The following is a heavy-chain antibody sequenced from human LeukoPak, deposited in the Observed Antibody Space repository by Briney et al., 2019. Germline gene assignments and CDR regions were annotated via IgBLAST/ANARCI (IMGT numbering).Heavy chain of an antibody. V-gene: IGHV3-30*02. J-gene: IGHJ4*02. CDR3: AKVFTMTIGCLSY. CDR2: IRYDGSDK. Sequence: GGSLRLSCAASGFIFTDYGMHWVRQAPGKGLEWLTFIRYDGSDKYYADSVKGRFTISRDNSKNTLYLQMNSLRAEDTAVYYCAKVFTMTIGCLSYWSQGTLVTVSS. CDR1: GFIFTDYG. D-gene: IGHD3-3*01.